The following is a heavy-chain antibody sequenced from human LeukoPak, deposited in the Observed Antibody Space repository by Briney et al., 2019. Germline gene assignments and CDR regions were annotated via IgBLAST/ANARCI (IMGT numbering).Heavy chain of an antibody. CDR3: ARGRGDIVVVPAATPFDY. CDR2: INHSGST. D-gene: IGHD2-2*01. J-gene: IGHJ4*02. V-gene: IGHV4-34*01. Sequence: PSETLSLTCAVYGGSFSGYYWSWIRQPPGKWREWIGEINHSGSTNYNPSLKSRVTISVDTSKNQFSLKLSSVTAADTAVYYCARGRGDIVVVPAATPFDYWGQGTLVTVSS. CDR1: GGSFSGYY.